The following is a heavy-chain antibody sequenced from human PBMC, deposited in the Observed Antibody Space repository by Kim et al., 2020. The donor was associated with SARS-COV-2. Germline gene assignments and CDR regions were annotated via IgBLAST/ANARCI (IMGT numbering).Heavy chain of an antibody. Sequence: GGSLRLSCAASGFTFSSYAMHWVRQAPGKGLEWVAVISYDGSNKYYADSVKGRFTISRDNSKNTLYLQMNSLRAEDTAVYYCARDPDYDFWSGYFRRSTYGMDVWGQGTTVTVSS. D-gene: IGHD3-3*01. CDR2: ISYDGSNK. CDR3: ARDPDYDFWSGYFRRSTYGMDV. CDR1: GFTFSSYA. V-gene: IGHV3-30-3*01. J-gene: IGHJ6*02.